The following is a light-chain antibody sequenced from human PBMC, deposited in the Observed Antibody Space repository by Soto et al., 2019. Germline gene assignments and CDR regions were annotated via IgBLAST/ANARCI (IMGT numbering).Light chain of an antibody. CDR3: SSYTSSSTYV. CDR2: DVS. V-gene: IGLV2-14*01. CDR1: SRDVGGYNY. Sequence: QSALTQPASVSGSPGQSITIACTGTSRDVGGYNYVSWYQQYPGKAPRLVISDVSNRPSGVSNRFSGSKSGNSASLTISGLQAEDEADYYCSSYTSSSTYVFGTGTKVTVL. J-gene: IGLJ1*01.